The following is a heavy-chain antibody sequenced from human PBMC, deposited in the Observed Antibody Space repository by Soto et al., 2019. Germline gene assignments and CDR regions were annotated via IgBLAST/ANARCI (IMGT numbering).Heavy chain of an antibody. J-gene: IGHJ4*02. CDR2: ISGSGGST. CDR1: GFTFSSYA. CDR3: AKDRFPVVVITLDLDY. V-gene: IGHV3-23*01. Sequence: GGSLRLSCAASGFTFSSYAMSWVRQAPGKGLEWVSAISGSGGSTYYADSVKGRFTISRDNSKNTLYLQMNSLRAEDTAVYYCAKDRFPVVVITLDLDYWGQGTLVTVSS. D-gene: IGHD3-22*01.